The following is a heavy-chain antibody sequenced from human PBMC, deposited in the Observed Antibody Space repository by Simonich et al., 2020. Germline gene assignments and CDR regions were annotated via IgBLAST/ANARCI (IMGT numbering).Heavy chain of an antibody. Sequence: EVQLVESGGGLVQPGGSLRLSCAASVFTFSSYWMSWVSQAPGKGLECVANIKQDGSEKYYVDSVKGRVTISRDNAKNSLYLQMNSLRAEDTAVYYCARDGLGTAYYYYMDVWGKGTTVTVSS. D-gene: IGHD7-27*01. CDR1: VFTFSSYW. CDR2: IKQDGSEK. V-gene: IGHV3-7*01. CDR3: ARDGLGTAYYYYMDV. J-gene: IGHJ6*03.